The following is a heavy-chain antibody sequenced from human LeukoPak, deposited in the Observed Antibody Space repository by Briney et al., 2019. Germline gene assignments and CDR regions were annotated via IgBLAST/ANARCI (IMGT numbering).Heavy chain of an antibody. Sequence: GGSLRLSCAASGFTFSSYWMHWVRQAPGKGLEWVSGISWNSGSIGYADSVKGRFTISRDNAKNSLYLQMNSLRAEDTALYYCAKDDSSALGAFDIWGQGTMVTVSS. D-gene: IGHD3-22*01. V-gene: IGHV3-9*01. CDR1: GFTFSSYW. CDR2: ISWNSGSI. CDR3: AKDDSSALGAFDI. J-gene: IGHJ3*02.